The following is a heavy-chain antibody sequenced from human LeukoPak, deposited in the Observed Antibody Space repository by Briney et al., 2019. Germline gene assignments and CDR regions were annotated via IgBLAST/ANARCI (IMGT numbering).Heavy chain of an antibody. CDR3: ARGVGELLSYYYYYYMDV. CDR1: GGSISSYY. CDR2: ISYPGST. D-gene: IGHD3-10*01. Sequence: SETPSLTCTVSGGSISSYYWSWIRQPPGKGLDWIGYISYPGSTNYNPSLNSRVTISIDTSKNQFSLKLSSVTAADTAVYYCARGVGELLSYYYYYYMDVWGKGTTVTISS. V-gene: IGHV4-59*01. J-gene: IGHJ6*03.